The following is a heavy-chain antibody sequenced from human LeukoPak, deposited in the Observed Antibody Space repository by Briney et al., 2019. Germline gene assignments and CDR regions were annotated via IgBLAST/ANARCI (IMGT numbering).Heavy chain of an antibody. V-gene: IGHV3-48*04. CDR1: GFTFTSYG. CDR2: ISSSSSII. CDR3: ARGGILYSYGMDV. D-gene: IGHD1-14*01. Sequence: GGSLRLSCAASGFTFTSYGMNWVRQAPGKGLEWVSYISSSSSIIYYADSVKGRFTISRGNAKNSLYLQMNSLRAEDTAVYYCARGGILYSYGMDVWGQGTTVTVSS. J-gene: IGHJ6*02.